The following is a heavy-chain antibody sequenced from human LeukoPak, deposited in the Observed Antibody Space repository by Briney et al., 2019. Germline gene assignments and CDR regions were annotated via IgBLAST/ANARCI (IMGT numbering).Heavy chain of an antibody. CDR3: ARYYYGSGSLDY. CDR2: IIPIFGTA. Sequence: GASVTVSCKASGGTFSSYAISWVRQAPGQGLEWMGGIIPIFGTANYAQKFQGRVTITADESTSTAYMELSSLRSEDTVVYYCARYYYGSGSLDYWGQGTLVTVPS. J-gene: IGHJ4*02. D-gene: IGHD3-10*01. V-gene: IGHV1-69*13. CDR1: GGTFSSYA.